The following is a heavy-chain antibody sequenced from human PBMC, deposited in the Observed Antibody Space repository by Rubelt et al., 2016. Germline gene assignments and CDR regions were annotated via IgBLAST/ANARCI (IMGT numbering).Heavy chain of an antibody. V-gene: IGHV3-53*05. CDR3: ARAEGDFWSGYTAFDI. Sequence: GKGLEWVSVIYSGGSTYYADSVRGRFTISRDNSKNTLYLQMNSLRSEDTAVYYCARAEGDFWSGYTAFDIWGQGTMVTVSS. J-gene: IGHJ3*02. D-gene: IGHD3-3*01. CDR2: IYSGGST.